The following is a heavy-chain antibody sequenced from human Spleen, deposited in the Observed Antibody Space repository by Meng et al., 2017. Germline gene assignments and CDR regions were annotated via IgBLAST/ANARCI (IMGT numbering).Heavy chain of an antibody. CDR1: GFTFSSCG. Sequence: GGSLRLSCAASGFTFSSCGMTWVRQAPGKGLEWVSTISAGGENTHYADSVKGRFTISRDNSKNTLYLQMNSLRAEDTAVYYCAKDVSSVSGWYGGPLDYWGQGTLVTVSS. V-gene: IGHV3-23*01. CDR2: ISAGGENT. D-gene: IGHD6-19*01. CDR3: AKDVSSVSGWYGGPLDY. J-gene: IGHJ4*02.